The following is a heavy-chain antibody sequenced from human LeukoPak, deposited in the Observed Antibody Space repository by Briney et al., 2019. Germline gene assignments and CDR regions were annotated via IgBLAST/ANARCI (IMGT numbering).Heavy chain of an antibody. CDR1: GFTVNNYA. V-gene: IGHV3-23*01. Sequence: QAGGSLRLSCEAAGFTVNNYAMTWVRQAPGKGLEWVSTISAGGGDIFYADFLRGRFTISRDSSKNTLYLNMNGLRAHDTAVYYCSTDLRGGNDYRDYDYSYYGIDVWGQGTTVTVSS. J-gene: IGHJ6*02. CDR3: STDLRGGNDYRDYDYSYYGIDV. D-gene: IGHD4-17*01. CDR2: ISAGGGDI.